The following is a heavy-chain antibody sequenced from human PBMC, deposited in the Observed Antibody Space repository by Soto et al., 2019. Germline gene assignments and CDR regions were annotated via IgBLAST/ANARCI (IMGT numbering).Heavy chain of an antibody. V-gene: IGHV4-31*03. D-gene: IGHD4-4*01. Sequence: QVQLQESGPGLVKPSQTLSLTCTVSGGSMSSAGYYWRWVRQLPAAGLEWIGYIYYAGSTFYNPSLPSRVSISLETSKNQLSLRLSSVTAADTAVYYCARGLRVSPAYWGPGTLVTVSS. CDR1: GGSMSSAGYY. CDR3: ARGLRVSPAY. J-gene: IGHJ4*02. CDR2: IYYAGST.